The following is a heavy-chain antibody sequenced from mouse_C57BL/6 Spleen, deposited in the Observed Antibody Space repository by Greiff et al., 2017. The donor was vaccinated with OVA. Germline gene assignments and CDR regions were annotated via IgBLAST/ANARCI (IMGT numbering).Heavy chain of an antibody. CDR2: ISSGSSTI. Sequence: EVKLVESGGGLVKPGGSLKLSCAASGFTFSDYGMHWVRQAPEKGLEWVAYISSGSSTIYYADTVKGRFTISRDNAKNTLFLQMTSLRSEDTAMYYCARNSNYGYFDYWGQGTTLTVSS. CDR1: GFTFSDYG. D-gene: IGHD2-5*01. V-gene: IGHV5-17*01. CDR3: ARNSNYGYFDY. J-gene: IGHJ2*01.